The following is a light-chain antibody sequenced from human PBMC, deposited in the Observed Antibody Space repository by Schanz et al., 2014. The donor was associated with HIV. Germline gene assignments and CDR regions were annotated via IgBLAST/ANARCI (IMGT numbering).Light chain of an antibody. CDR3: ASYTGSNQGV. V-gene: IGLV1-44*01. Sequence: QSVLTQPPSASGTPGQRVTISCSGSGSNIGSHSVNWYQQLPGTAPTLLIYNNIQRPSGVPDRFSGSKSGTSASLAISGLQSEDEADYYCASYTGSNQGVFGGGTKLTVL. J-gene: IGLJ3*02. CDR1: GSNIGSHS. CDR2: NNI.